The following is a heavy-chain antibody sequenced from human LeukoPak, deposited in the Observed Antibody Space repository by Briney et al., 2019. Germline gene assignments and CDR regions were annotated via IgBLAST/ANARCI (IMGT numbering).Heavy chain of an antibody. J-gene: IGHJ1*01. Sequence: GASVKVSCKASGGTFSSYAISWVRQAPGQGLEWMGWISAYNGNTNYAQKLQGRVTMTTDTSTSTAYMELRSLRSDDTAVYYCATLTYSSSWYSLYFQHWGQGTLVTVSS. D-gene: IGHD6-13*01. CDR3: ATLTYSSSWYSLYFQH. CDR2: ISAYNGNT. V-gene: IGHV1-18*01. CDR1: GGTFSSYA.